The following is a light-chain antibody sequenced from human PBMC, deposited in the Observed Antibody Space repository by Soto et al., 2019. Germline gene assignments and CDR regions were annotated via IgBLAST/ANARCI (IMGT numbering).Light chain of an antibody. J-gene: IGKJ2*01. CDR3: QQYYSTPPNT. Sequence: EIVLTQSPGTLSLSPGERATLSCRASQTVTRNYLAWHQQKPGQTPRLLVYGASSRATGIPDRFSGSGSGTDFTLTISRLEPEDVAVYYCQQYYSTPPNTFGQGTKLEIK. V-gene: IGKV3-20*01. CDR1: QTVTRNY. CDR2: GAS.